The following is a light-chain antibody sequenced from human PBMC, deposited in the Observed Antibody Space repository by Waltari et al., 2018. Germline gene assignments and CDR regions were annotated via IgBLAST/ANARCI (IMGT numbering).Light chain of an antibody. V-gene: IGLV2-11*01. CDR2: DVS. CDR3: CSYTGTYTHWV. CDR1: SNDVGAYNY. Sequence: QSALTQPRSVSGSPGQSVTISCTGTSNDVGAYNYVSWHQQHPGKAPKLIIYDVSKLPSGVPDRFSASKSCNTASLTISGLQAEDEADYYCCSYTGTYTHWVFGGGTKLTVL. J-gene: IGLJ3*02.